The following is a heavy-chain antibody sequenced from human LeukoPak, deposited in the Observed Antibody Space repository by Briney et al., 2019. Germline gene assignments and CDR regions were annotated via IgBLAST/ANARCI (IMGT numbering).Heavy chain of an antibody. D-gene: IGHD6-19*01. J-gene: IGHJ4*02. CDR3: ARSPSGWYGDY. CDR2: INPNSGGT. V-gene: IGHV1-2*06. Sequence: GASVKVSCKASGYTFTDYYMHWVRQAPGQGLEWIGRINPNSGGTSSARKFQGRVTVTRDTSISTVYMELSRRTSDDTAVSYCARSPSGWYGDYWGQGTLVTVSS. CDR1: GYTFTDYY.